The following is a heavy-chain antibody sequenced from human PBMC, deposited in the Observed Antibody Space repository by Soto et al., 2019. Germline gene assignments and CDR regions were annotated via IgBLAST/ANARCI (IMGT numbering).Heavy chain of an antibody. CDR2: IYHSGST. Sequence: PSETLSLTCAVSGGSISSGGYSWSWIRQPPGKGLEWIGYIYHSGSTYYNPSLKSRVTISVDRSKNQFSLKLSSVTAADTAVYDCARDQGDYGMDVWGQGTTVTVSS. J-gene: IGHJ6*02. CDR1: GGSISSGGYS. V-gene: IGHV4-30-2*01. CDR3: ARDQGDYGMDV.